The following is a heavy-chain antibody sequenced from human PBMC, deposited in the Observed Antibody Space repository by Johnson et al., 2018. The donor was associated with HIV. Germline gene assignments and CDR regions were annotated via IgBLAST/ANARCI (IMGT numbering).Heavy chain of an antibody. D-gene: IGHD4-23*01. V-gene: IGHV3-7*05. CDR1: GFTFSSYW. J-gene: IGHJ3*01. CDR3: ARGRPWGWELRRDAFDV. Sequence: VQLVESGGGLVQPGGSLRLSCAASGFTFSSYWMSWVRQAPGKGLEWVANIKQDGSEKYYVDSVKGRYIISRDNAKRSLYLQMNGLRVEDTALYYCARGRPWGWELRRDAFDVWGQGTMVTVSS. CDR2: IKQDGSEK.